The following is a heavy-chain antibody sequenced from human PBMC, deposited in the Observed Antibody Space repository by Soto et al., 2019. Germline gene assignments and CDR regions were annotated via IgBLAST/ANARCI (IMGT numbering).Heavy chain of an antibody. CDR1: GGSISSGDYY. J-gene: IGHJ4*02. D-gene: IGHD6-13*01. Sequence: TLSLTCTVSGGSISSGDYYWSWIRQPPGKALEWLARIDWDDDKYYSTSLKTRLTISKDTSKNQVVLTMTNMDPVDTATYYCARVSGIAAAGLHFDYWGQGTLVTVSS. CDR2: IDWDDDK. V-gene: IGHV2-70*11. CDR3: ARVSGIAAAGLHFDY.